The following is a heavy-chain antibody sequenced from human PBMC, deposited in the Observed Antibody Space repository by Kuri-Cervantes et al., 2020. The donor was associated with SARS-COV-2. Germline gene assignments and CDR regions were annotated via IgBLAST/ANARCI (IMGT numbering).Heavy chain of an antibody. CDR1: GYTFTSYG. Sequence: ASVKVSCKASGYTFTSYGISWVRQAPGQGLEWMGWISAYNGNTNYAQKLQGRVTMTTDTSTSTAYMELRSLGSDDTAVYYCARDPDTAARAYYYYGMDVWGQGTTVTVSS. V-gene: IGHV1-18*01. CDR3: ARDPDTAARAYYYYGMDV. CDR2: ISAYNGNT. J-gene: IGHJ6*02. D-gene: IGHD6-6*01.